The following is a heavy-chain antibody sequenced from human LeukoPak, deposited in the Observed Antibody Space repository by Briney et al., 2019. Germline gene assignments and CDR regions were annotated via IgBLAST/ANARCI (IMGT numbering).Heavy chain of an antibody. J-gene: IGHJ5*02. Sequence: ASVKVSCKASGYTFTGYYMHWVRQAPGQGLEWMGRINPNSGGTNYAQKFQGRVTMTRDTSISTAYMELSRLRSDDTAVYYCARPHTVLYNWFDPWGQGTLVAVSS. CDR1: GYTFTGYY. CDR3: ARPHTVLYNWFDP. V-gene: IGHV1-2*06. D-gene: IGHD4-11*01. CDR2: INPNSGGT.